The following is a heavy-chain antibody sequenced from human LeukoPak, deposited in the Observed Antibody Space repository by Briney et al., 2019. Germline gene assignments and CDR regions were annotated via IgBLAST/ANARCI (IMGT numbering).Heavy chain of an antibody. V-gene: IGHV4-61*02. CDR2: IYTSGST. CDR1: GGSISSGSYY. J-gene: IGHJ6*03. CDR3: ARVRTSPRLGELGYMDV. D-gene: IGHD3-16*01. Sequence: SETLSLTCTVSGGSISSGSYYWSWIRQPAGKGLGWIGRIYTSGSTNYNPSLKSRVTISVDTSKNQFSLKLSSVTAADTAVYYCARVRTSPRLGELGYMDVWGKGTTVTVSS.